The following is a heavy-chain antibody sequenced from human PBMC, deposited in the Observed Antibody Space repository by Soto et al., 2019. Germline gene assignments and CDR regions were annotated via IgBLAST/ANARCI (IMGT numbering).Heavy chain of an antibody. J-gene: IGHJ4*02. D-gene: IGHD2-15*01. CDR1: GFTFTSSA. Sequence: GASVKVSCKASGFTFTSSAVQWGRQARGQRLEWMEWINAGNGNTKYSQKFQGRVTITRDTSASTAYMELSSLRSEDTAVYYCARDLGGWPDYWGQGTLVTVSS. V-gene: IGHV1-3*01. CDR2: INAGNGNT. CDR3: ARDLGGWPDY.